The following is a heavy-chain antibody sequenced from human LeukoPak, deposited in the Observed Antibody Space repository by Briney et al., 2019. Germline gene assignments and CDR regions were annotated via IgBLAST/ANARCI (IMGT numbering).Heavy chain of an antibody. D-gene: IGHD3-10*01. V-gene: IGHV4-39*07. CDR2: MYYSGST. Sequence: SETLSLTCTVSGGSISSSRYYGGWIRQPPGKGLEWIGSMYYSGSTYYNPSLKSRVTISVDKSKNQFSPKLSSVTAADTAVYYCARERGYYGPGYMDVWGKGTTVTISS. CDR1: GGSISSSRYY. CDR3: ARERGYYGPGYMDV. J-gene: IGHJ6*03.